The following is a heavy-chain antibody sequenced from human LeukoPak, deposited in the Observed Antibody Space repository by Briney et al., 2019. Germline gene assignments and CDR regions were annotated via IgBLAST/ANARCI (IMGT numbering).Heavy chain of an antibody. J-gene: IGHJ4*02. Sequence: SETLSLTCTVSGGSISSSSYYWGWIRQPPGKGLEWIGSIYYSGSTYYNPSLKSRVTISVDTSKNQFSLKLSSVTAADTAVYYCARVSGGRYGDYEGNIRGFDYWGQGTLVTVSS. CDR1: GGSISSSSYY. D-gene: IGHD4-17*01. CDR2: IYYSGST. CDR3: ARVSGGRYGDYEGNIRGFDY. V-gene: IGHV4-39*07.